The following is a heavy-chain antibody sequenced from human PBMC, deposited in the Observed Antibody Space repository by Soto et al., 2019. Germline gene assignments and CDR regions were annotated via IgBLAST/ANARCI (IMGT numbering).Heavy chain of an antibody. CDR3: ARLSSGSTSAAILWTARPSYYYYYMDV. J-gene: IGHJ6*03. CDR1: GGSISSSSYY. D-gene: IGHD2-2*01. CDR2: IYYSGST. Sequence: SETLSLTCTVSGGSISSSSYYWGWIRQPPGKGLEWIGSIYYSGSTYYNPSLKSRVTISVDTSKNQFSLKLSSWTAADTAVYYCARLSSGSTSAAILWTARPSYYYYYMDVWGKGTTVTVSS. V-gene: IGHV4-39*01.